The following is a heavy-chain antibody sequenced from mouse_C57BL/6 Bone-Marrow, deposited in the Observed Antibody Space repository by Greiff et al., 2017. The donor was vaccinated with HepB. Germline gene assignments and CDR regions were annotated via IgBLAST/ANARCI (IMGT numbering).Heavy chain of an antibody. V-gene: IGHV14-3*01. D-gene: IGHD1-1*01. J-gene: IGHJ3*01. CDR1: GFNIKNTY. Sequence: EVKLLESVAELVRPGASVKLSCTASGFNIKNTYMHWVKQRPEQGLEWIGRIDPANGNTKYAPKFQGKATITEDTSSNTAYLQLSSLTSEDTAIYYCAWGGHYGAWFAYWGQGTLVTVSA. CDR3: AWGGHYGAWFAY. CDR2: IDPANGNT.